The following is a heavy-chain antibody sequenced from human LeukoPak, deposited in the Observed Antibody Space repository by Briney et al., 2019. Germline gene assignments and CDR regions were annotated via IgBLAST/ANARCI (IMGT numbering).Heavy chain of an antibody. CDR3: ARVPTFGGVIAYFDY. CDR2: ISSSSSYI. Sequence: GGSLRLSCAASGFTFSSYSMNWVRQAPGEGLEWVSSISSSSSYIYYADSVKGRFTISRDHAKNSLYLKMNSLRAEDTAVYYCARVPTFGGVIAYFDYWGQGTLVTVSS. V-gene: IGHV3-21*01. CDR1: GFTFSSYS. D-gene: IGHD3-16*02. J-gene: IGHJ4*02.